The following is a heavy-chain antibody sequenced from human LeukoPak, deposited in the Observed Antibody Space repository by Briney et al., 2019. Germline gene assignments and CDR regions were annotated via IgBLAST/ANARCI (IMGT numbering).Heavy chain of an antibody. CDR3: ARDEEDIVVKPAAHSRFYYYYYMDV. J-gene: IGHJ6*03. V-gene: IGHV3-53*01. D-gene: IGHD2-2*01. CDR2: IYSDNT. Sequence: GGSLRLSCTVSGFTVSSNSMSWVRQAPGKGLEWVSFIYSDNTHYSDSVKGRFTISRDNSKNTLYLQMNSLRAEDTAVYYCARDEEDIVVKPAAHSRFYYYYYMDVWGKGTTVTVSS. CDR1: GFTVSSNS.